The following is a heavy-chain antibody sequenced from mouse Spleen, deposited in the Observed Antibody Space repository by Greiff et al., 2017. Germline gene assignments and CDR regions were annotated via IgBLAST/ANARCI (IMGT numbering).Heavy chain of an antibody. Sequence: QVQLKQSGAELVRPGTSVKMSCKASGYTFTNYWIGWAKQRPGHGLEWIGDIYPGGGYTNYNEKFKGKATLTADKSSSTAYMQFSSLTSEDSAIYYCARAPTLYGNYDNYYAMDYWGQGTSVTVSS. CDR2: IYPGGGYT. D-gene: IGHD2-1*01. CDR3: ARAPTLYGNYDNYYAMDY. J-gene: IGHJ4*01. CDR1: GYTFTNYW. V-gene: IGHV1-63*01.